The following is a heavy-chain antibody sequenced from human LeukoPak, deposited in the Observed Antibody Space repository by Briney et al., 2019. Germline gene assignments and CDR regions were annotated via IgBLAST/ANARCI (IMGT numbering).Heavy chain of an antibody. J-gene: IGHJ3*02. CDR1: GYTFTSYY. Sequence: ASVKVSCKASGYTFTSYYMHWVRQAPGQGLEWMGIINPSGGSTSYAQKFQGRVTMTRDMSTSTVYMELSSLRSEDTAVYYCARAVVVVPAASQRVAFDIWGQGTMVTVSS. CDR3: ARAVVVVPAASQRVAFDI. D-gene: IGHD2-2*01. V-gene: IGHV1-46*01. CDR2: INPSGGST.